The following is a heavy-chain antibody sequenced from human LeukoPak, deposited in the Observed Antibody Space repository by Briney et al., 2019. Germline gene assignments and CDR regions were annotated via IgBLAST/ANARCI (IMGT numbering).Heavy chain of an antibody. D-gene: IGHD3-22*01. J-gene: IGHJ5*02. Sequence: ASVKVPCKDSGHTFTSYDINWVRQATGQGLEWMGWMNPNSGNTGYAQKFQGRVTMTRNTSISTAYMELSSLRSEDTAVYYCAKTGRHYDSSYNWFDPWGQGTLVTVSS. CDR1: GHTFTSYD. CDR3: AKTGRHYDSSYNWFDP. CDR2: MNPNSGNT. V-gene: IGHV1-8*01.